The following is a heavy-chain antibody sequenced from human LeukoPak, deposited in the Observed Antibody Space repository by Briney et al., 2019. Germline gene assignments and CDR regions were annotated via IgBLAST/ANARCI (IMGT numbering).Heavy chain of an antibody. D-gene: IGHD1-1*01. CDR1: GSTFSSYA. J-gene: IGHJ4*02. Sequence: GASLRLSCAASGSTFSSYAMSWVRQAPGKGLEWVSGISGSGGSTYYADSVKGRFTISRGNSKNTLYLQMNSLRAEDTAIYYCARRYDYFDYWGQGTLVTVSS. CDR3: ARRYDYFDY. CDR2: ISGSGGST. V-gene: IGHV3-23*01.